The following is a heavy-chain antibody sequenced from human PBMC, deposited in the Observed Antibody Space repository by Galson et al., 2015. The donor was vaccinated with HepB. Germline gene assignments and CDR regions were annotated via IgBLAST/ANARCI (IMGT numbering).Heavy chain of an antibody. CDR2: INPNSGGT. CDR1: GYSFTGYY. Sequence: SVKVSCKASGYSFTGYYIHWLRQAPGQGLEWMGWINPNSGGTNYAQKFQGRVTMTRDTSISTAYMELSRLTSDDTAVYYCARDSPYGDFRFFDYWGQGTLVTVSS. D-gene: IGHD4-17*01. V-gene: IGHV1-2*02. CDR3: ARDSPYGDFRFFDY. J-gene: IGHJ4*02.